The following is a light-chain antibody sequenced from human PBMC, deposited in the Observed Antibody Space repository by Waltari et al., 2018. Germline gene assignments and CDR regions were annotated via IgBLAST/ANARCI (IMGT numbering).Light chain of an antibody. CDR2: AAS. V-gene: IGKV1-12*01. CDR3: QQDDSFPAT. J-gene: IGKJ1*01. Sequence: DIHVTQSPSSVSGSVGDRITITCRAIQGIGNWLAWYQQRPGTAAKLLIYAASILQTGVPSRFIGSGSGTDFILTISNLQPEDFALYFCQQDDSFPATFGQGTRVEVK. CDR1: QGIGNW.